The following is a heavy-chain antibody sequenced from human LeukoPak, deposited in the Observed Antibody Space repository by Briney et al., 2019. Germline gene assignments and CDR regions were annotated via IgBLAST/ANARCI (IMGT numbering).Heavy chain of an antibody. Sequence: GRSLRLSCAASGFTFSSYGMHWVRQAPGKGLEWVSGISWNSGSIGYADSVKGRFTISRDNAKNSLYLQMNSLRAEDTALYYCAKDRDYYGSGSYVVSDYWGQGTLVTVSS. V-gene: IGHV3-9*01. CDR3: AKDRDYYGSGSYVVSDY. J-gene: IGHJ4*02. CDR1: GFTFSSYG. D-gene: IGHD3-10*01. CDR2: ISWNSGSI.